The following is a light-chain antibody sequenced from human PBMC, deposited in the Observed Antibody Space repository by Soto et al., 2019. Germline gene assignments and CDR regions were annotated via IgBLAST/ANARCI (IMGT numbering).Light chain of an antibody. CDR3: QQTSSAPFT. J-gene: IGKJ3*01. CDR2: DAA. CDR1: QNINTY. V-gene: IGKV1-39*01. Sequence: DIPMTQSPYSLSAAVGDRVTIACRASQNINTYLNWYQQKPGKAPKLLIFDAASLKSGVPSRFSGGGSRTDFTLTITSLQPEDFATYYCQQTSSAPFTFGPGTKVDIK.